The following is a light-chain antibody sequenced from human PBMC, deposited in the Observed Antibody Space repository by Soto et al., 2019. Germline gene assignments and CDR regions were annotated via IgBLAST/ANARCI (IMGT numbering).Light chain of an antibody. J-gene: IGKJ5*01. CDR2: GAS. Sequence: EIVLTPSPATLSVSPCERSTLSFRASQSVSSNLAWYQQKPGQAPRLLISGASTRATGVPARFSGSGSGTEFTLTITSLQSEDFAVYCCQQYNNWPLTFGPGTRLEIK. CDR1: QSVSSN. V-gene: IGKV3D-15*01. CDR3: QQYNNWPLT.